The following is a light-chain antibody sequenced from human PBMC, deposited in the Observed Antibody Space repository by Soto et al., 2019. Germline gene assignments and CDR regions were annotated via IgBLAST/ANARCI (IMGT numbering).Light chain of an antibody. CDR1: QSIRSY. CDR3: QQSYSTPLT. V-gene: IGKV1-39*01. Sequence: DIQMTQSPSSLSASVGDRVTITCRASQSIRSYLNWYQQKPGKAPKLLIYAASSLQSGVPSRFSGSGSGTDFTLTISSLQPEDFANYYWQQSYSTPLTFGGGTKVEIK. J-gene: IGKJ4*01. CDR2: AAS.